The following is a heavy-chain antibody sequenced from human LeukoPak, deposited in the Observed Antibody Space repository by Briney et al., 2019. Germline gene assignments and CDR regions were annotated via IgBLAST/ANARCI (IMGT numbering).Heavy chain of an antibody. J-gene: IGHJ4*02. CDR1: GFTFSSYW. Sequence: PGGSLRLSCAASGFTFSSYWMHWVRQAPGKGLVWVSRVNSDESSTTYADSVKGRFTISRDNAKNTLYLQMNSLRAEDTAVYYCASASSHRIAAGGDYWGQGTLVTVSS. CDR2: VNSDESST. V-gene: IGHV3-74*01. CDR3: ASASSHRIAAGGDY. D-gene: IGHD6-25*01.